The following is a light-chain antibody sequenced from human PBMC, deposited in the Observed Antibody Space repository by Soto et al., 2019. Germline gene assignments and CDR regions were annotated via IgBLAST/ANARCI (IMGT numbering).Light chain of an antibody. CDR3: LLSHSDTRL. CDR1: TGPVTSGHY. J-gene: IGLJ3*02. CDR2: ETT. Sequence: QAVVTQEPSLTVSPGGTVTLTCVSSTGPVTSGHYPYWFQQKPGQAPRTLIYETTNKYSWTPARFSGSLLGGKAALTLSGAQPEDEADYYCLLSHSDTRLFVGGTKLTVL. V-gene: IGLV7-46*01.